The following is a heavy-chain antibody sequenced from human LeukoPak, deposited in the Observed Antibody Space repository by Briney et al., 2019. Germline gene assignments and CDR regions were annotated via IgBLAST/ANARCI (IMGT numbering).Heavy chain of an antibody. CDR1: GGSVSSGSYY. V-gene: IGHV4-61*01. CDR2: IYYSGST. Sequence: PSETLSLTCTVSGGSVSSGSYYWSWIRQPPGKGLEWIGYIYYSGSTNYNPSLKSRVTISVDTSKNQFSLKLSSVTAADTAVYYCARAGFDVSFDYWGQGTLVTVSS. D-gene: IGHD3-10*01. J-gene: IGHJ4*02. CDR3: ARAGFDVSFDY.